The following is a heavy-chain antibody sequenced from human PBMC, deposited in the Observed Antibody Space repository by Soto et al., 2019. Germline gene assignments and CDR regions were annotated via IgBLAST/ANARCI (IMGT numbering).Heavy chain of an antibody. CDR1: GGSISSSNW. J-gene: IGHJ4*02. Sequence: SETLSLTCAVSGGSISSSNWWSWVRQPPGKGLEWIGEIYHSGSTNYNPSLKSRVTISVDKSKNQFSLKLSSVTAADTAVYYCARSLGSLGYCSGGSCPTQGYFDYWGQGTLVTVSS. CDR3: ARSLGSLGYCSGGSCPTQGYFDY. CDR2: IYHSGST. V-gene: IGHV4-4*02. D-gene: IGHD2-15*01.